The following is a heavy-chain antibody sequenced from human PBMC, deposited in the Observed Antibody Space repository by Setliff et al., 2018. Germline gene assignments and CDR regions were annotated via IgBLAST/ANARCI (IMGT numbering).Heavy chain of an antibody. J-gene: IGHJ3*02. CDR1: GFTSNMYG. CDR3: ARVPAYGAFDI. V-gene: IGHV3-30*02. D-gene: IGHD3-16*01. CDR2: IRHDGTNE. Sequence: GESLKISCAASGFTSNMYGVHWVRQAPGKGLEWVAYIRHDGTNENYADSVKGRFTVSRDNSRNTLFLQMNSLRTEDTAVYYCARVPAYGAFDIWGQGTMVTVSS.